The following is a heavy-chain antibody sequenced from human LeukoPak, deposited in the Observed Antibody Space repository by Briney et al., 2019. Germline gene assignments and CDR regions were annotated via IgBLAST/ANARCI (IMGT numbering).Heavy chain of an antibody. J-gene: IGHJ4*02. CDR1: GFTVSSNY. Sequence: PGGSLRLSCAASGFTVSSNYMSWVRQAPGKGLEWVSVIYSGGSTYYADSVKGRFTISRDNSKNTLYLQMNSLRAEDTAVYYCARDGRLRIQLWNFDYWGQGTLVTVSS. CDR2: IYSGGST. D-gene: IGHD5-18*01. CDR3: ARDGRLRIQLWNFDY. V-gene: IGHV3-53*01.